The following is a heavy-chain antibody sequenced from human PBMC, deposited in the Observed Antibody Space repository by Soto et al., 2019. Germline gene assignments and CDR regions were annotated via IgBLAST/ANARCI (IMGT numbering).Heavy chain of an antibody. D-gene: IGHD2-2*01. CDR3: ARDNQQNYYYYGMDV. CDR2: ISASNSTI. V-gene: IGHV3-48*02. Sequence: AGGSLRLSCAASGFTFSTYNMNWVRQAPGKGLEWVSYISASNSTIYYADSVKGRFTISRDNAKNSLYLQMNSLRDEDTAVYYCARDNQQNYYYYGMDVWGQGTTVTVSS. CDR1: GFTFSTYN. J-gene: IGHJ6*02.